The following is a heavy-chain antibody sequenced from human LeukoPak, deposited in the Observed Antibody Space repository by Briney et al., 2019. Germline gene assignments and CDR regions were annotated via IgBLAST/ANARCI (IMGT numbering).Heavy chain of an antibody. J-gene: IGHJ4*02. Sequence: GGSLRLSCAASGFTFSSYAMSWVRQAPGKGLEWVSAISGSGGSTYYADSVKGRFTISRDSSKNTLYLQMNSLRAEDTAVYYCAKGETYYDFWSGYFDYWGQGTLVTVSS. CDR3: AKGETYYDFWSGYFDY. D-gene: IGHD3-3*01. V-gene: IGHV3-23*01. CDR1: GFTFSSYA. CDR2: ISGSGGST.